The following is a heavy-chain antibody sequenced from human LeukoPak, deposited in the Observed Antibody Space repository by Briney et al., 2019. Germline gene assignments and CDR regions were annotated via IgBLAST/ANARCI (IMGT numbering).Heavy chain of an antibody. D-gene: IGHD3-9*01. Sequence: ASVKVSCKASGYTFTGYYMHWVRQAPGQGLEWMGWINPNSGGTNYAQKFQGRVTMTRDTSISTAYMELSRLRSDDTAVYYCAREDPYYDILTGYTPHYYMDVWGKGTTVTVSS. J-gene: IGHJ6*03. CDR1: GYTFTGYY. CDR3: AREDPYYDILTGYTPHYYMDV. V-gene: IGHV1-2*02. CDR2: INPNSGGT.